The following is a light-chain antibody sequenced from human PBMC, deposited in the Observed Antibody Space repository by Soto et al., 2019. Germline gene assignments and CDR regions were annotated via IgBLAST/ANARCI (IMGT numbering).Light chain of an antibody. CDR1: QSVGSTY. CDR2: TAS. Sequence: VLTQSPGTLSLSPGERATLSCRASQSVGSTYIAWYQQKPGQPPRLLIYTASTRATGVPDRFSGSGSGTDFTLTISRLEPEDFAVYYCHQYGTSPLTFGGGTKVDVK. J-gene: IGKJ4*01. CDR3: HQYGTSPLT. V-gene: IGKV3-20*01.